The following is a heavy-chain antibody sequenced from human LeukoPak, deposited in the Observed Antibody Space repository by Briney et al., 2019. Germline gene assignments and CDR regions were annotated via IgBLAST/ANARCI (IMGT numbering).Heavy chain of an antibody. CDR2: IYYSGST. Sequence: PSETLSPTCTVSGGSISSYYWSCIRQPPGKGLEWIGYIYYSGSTNYNPSLKSRVTISVDTSKNQFSLKLSSVTAADTAVYSCARDWPHVEWQDGFDPWGQGTLVTVSS. D-gene: IGHD3-3*01. J-gene: IGHJ5*02. CDR3: ARDWPHVEWQDGFDP. CDR1: GGSISSYY. V-gene: IGHV4-59*01.